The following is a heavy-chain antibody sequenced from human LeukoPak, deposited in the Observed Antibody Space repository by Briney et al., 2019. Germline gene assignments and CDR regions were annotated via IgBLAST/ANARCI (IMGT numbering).Heavy chain of an antibody. CDR2: MNPNSGNT. J-gene: IGHJ5*02. CDR3: ARGRDGYNSYWFDP. Sequence: GASVKVSCKASGYTFTSYDINWVRHATGQGLEWMGWMNPNSGNTGYAQKFQGRVTMTRNTSISTAYMELSSLRSEDTAVYYCARGRDGYNSYWFDPWGQGTLVTVSS. V-gene: IGHV1-8*01. CDR1: GYTFTSYD. D-gene: IGHD5-24*01.